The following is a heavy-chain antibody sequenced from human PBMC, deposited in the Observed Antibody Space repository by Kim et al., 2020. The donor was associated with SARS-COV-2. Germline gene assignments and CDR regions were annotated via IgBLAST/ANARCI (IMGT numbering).Heavy chain of an antibody. D-gene: IGHD3-9*01. CDR3: AREPLRYFDWLFPLGYFDY. V-gene: IGHV3-30*04. J-gene: IGHJ4*02. Sequence: GGSLRLSCAASGFTFSSYAMHWVRQAPGKGLEWVAVISYDGSNKYYADSVKGRFTISRDNSKNTLYLQMNSLRAEDTAVYYCAREPLRYFDWLFPLGYFDYWGQGTLVTVSS. CDR1: GFTFSSYA. CDR2: ISYDGSNK.